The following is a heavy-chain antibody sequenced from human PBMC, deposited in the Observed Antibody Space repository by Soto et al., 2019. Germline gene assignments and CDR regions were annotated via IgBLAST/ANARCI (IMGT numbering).Heavy chain of an antibody. CDR2: IWYDGSNK. D-gene: IGHD5-12*01. CDR3: ARAGMNIVATGPYYYYMDV. J-gene: IGHJ6*03. CDR1: GFTFSSYG. V-gene: IGHV3-33*01. Sequence: GGSLRLSCAASGFTFSSYGMHWVRQAPGKGLGWVAVIWYDGSNKYYADSVKGRFTISRDNSKNTLYLQMNSLRAEDTAVYYCARAGMNIVATGPYYYYMDVWGKGTTVTVSS.